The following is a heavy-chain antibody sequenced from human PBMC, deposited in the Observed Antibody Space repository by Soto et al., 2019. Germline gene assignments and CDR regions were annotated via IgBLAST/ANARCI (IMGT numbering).Heavy chain of an antibody. CDR3: ARDDDDISGYHYYYYGLDV. CDR1: GYTFTSYA. D-gene: IGHD3-22*01. CDR2: INAGNGNT. Sequence: ASVKVSCKASGYTFTSYAMHWVRHAPGQRLEWMGWINAGNGNTKYSQKFQGRVTITRDTSASTAYMELSSLRSEDTAGYYCARDDDDISGYHYYYYGLDVWAQGTTVTVS. J-gene: IGHJ6*02. V-gene: IGHV1-3*01.